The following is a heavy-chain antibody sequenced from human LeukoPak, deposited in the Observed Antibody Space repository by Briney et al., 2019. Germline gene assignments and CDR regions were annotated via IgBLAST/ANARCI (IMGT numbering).Heavy chain of an antibody. V-gene: IGHV1-18*01. Sequence: GASVKVSCKASGYTFTNFGINWVRQAPGQGLEWMGWISTFNGNTNYAQKLQGRVTMTTDTSTSTAYMELMSLRSDDTAVYYCARGFYGSGSYYESGMDVWGQGTTVTVSS. CDR3: ARGFYGSGSYYESGMDV. J-gene: IGHJ6*02. CDR2: ISTFNGNT. CDR1: GYTFTNFG. D-gene: IGHD3-10*01.